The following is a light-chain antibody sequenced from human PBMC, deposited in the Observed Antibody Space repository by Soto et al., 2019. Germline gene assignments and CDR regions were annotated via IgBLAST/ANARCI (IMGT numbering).Light chain of an antibody. Sequence: DIQMTQSPSSLSASVGDRVTITCRASQGISNYLAWYQQKPGKVPRLLIYAASTLRSGVPSRFSGSGSGTDFALTVTSLQPEDAATYYCQRHDSNPFTFGQGTRLEIK. J-gene: IGKJ5*01. CDR3: QRHDSNPFT. V-gene: IGKV1-27*01. CDR2: AAS. CDR1: QGISNY.